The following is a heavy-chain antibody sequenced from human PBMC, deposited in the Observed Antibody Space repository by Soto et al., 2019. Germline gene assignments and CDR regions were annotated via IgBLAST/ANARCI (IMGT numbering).Heavy chain of an antibody. V-gene: IGHV1-46*01. D-gene: IGHD3-10*01. CDR2: INPSGGFT. CDR1: GYSFTDWY. J-gene: IGHJ5*02. CDR3: ARDPSSLWFGELSVGFDP. Sequence: QVQLVQSGAEVKKPGASVKVSCKTSGYSFTDWYIHWVRQAPGQGLEWMGIINPSGGFTTYAQKFQGRVTMTRDTSTSTVYMELRSLRSEDTAVYYCARDPSSLWFGELSVGFDPWGQGTLVTVSS.